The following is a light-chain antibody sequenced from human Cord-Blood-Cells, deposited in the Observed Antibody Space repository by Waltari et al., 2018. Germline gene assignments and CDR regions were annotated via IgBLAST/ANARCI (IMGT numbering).Light chain of an antibody. CDR3: CSYAGSSTV. CDR2: EGS. J-gene: IGLJ3*02. Sequence: QSALTQPASVSGSPGQLITSPCTGTSSAVGRYNPVSWYQQHPGKAPKLMIYEGSKRPSGVSNRFSGSKSGNTASLTISGLQAEDEADYYCCSYAGSSTVFGGGTKLTVL. CDR1: SSAVGRYNP. V-gene: IGLV2-23*01.